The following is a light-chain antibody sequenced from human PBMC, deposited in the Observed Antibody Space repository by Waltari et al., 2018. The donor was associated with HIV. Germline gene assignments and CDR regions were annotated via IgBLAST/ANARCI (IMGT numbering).Light chain of an antibody. V-gene: IGLV2-14*01. J-gene: IGLJ1*01. CDR3: ISYTSGSTLYV. Sequence: QSALTQPASVSGSPGQSITISCTGTSSDVGGYNYVSWYQQHPGRAPKVVVYEVSNRPSGISKRFSGDKSGNTASLTIAWRQAEDEADYYCISYTSGSTLYVFGTGTKVTVL. CDR2: EVS. CDR1: SSDVGGYNY.